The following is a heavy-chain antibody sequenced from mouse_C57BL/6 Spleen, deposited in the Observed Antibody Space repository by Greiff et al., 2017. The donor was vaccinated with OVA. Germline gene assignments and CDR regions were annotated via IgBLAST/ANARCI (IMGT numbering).Heavy chain of an antibody. D-gene: IGHD1-1*01. CDR1: GYTFTDYN. V-gene: IGHV1-18*01. CDR2: INPNNGGT. Sequence: VQLKESGPELVKPGASVKIPCKASGYTFTDYNMDWVKQSHGKSLEWIGDINPNNGGTIYNQKFKGKATLTVDKSSSTAYMELRSLTSEDTAVYYCARTGYGSSMGFAYWGQGTLVTVSA. CDR3: ARTGYGSSMGFAY. J-gene: IGHJ3*01.